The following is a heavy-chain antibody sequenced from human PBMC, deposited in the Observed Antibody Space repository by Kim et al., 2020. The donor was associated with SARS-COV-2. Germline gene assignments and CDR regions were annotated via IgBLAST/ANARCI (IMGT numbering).Heavy chain of an antibody. J-gene: IGHJ5*01. D-gene: IGHD3-9*01. V-gene: IGHV3-30*04. CDR3: ARDVHTSGFDWLLAFHW. CDR2: ISYDGSNK. CDR1: GFTFSSYA. Sequence: GGSLRLSCAASGFTFSSYAMHWVRQAPGKGLEWVAVISYDGSNKYYADSVKGRFTISRDNSKNTLYLQMNSLRAEDTAVYYCARDVHTSGFDWLLAFHW.